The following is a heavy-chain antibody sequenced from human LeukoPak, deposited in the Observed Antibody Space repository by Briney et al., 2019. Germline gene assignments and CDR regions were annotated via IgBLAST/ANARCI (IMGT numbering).Heavy chain of an antibody. V-gene: IGHV1-69*06. D-gene: IGHD5-18*01. J-gene: IGHJ4*02. CDR2: IIPIFGTA. CDR3: ALDTAESYYFDY. CDR1: GGTFSSYA. Sequence: GSSVKGSCKASGGTFSSYAISWVRQAPGQGLEWMGGIIPIFGTANYAQKFQGRVTITADKSTSTAYMELSSLRSEDTAVYYCALDTAESYYFDYWGQGALVTVSS.